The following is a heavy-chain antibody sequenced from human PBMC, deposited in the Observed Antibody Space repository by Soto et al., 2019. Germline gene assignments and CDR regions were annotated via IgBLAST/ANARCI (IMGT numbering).Heavy chain of an antibody. CDR3: AKDRECEHNNGGRQGA. D-gene: IGHD3-10*01. Sequence: QVQLVESGGGVVQPGRSLRLSCAASGFRFSGYGMHWVRQAPGKGLEWLAAISDDGSNKYYGDSVKGRFTISRDNSKNTLYLQINCLRAEDTAVYYCAKDRECEHNNGGRQGAWGQGTQVTVSS. V-gene: IGHV3-30*18. CDR2: ISDDGSNK. J-gene: IGHJ5*02. CDR1: GFRFSGYG.